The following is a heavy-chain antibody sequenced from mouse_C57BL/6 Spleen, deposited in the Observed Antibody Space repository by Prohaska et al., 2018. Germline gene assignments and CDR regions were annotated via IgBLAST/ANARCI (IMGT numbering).Heavy chain of an antibody. CDR1: ACSLTSYG. D-gene: IGHD2-1*01. CDR2: IWGGGST. J-gene: IGHJ4*01. CDR3: AKLYYGNYYAMDY. Sequence: LVAPSKSLSITCTVSACSLTSYGVDWVRQPPGKGLEWLGVIWGGGSTNYNSALMSRLSISKDNSKSQVFLKMNSLQTDDTAMYYCAKLYYGNYYAMDYWGQGTSVTVSA. V-gene: IGHV2-9*01.